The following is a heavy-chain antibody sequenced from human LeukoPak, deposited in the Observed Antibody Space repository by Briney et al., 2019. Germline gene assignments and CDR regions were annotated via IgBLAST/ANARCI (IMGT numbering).Heavy chain of an antibody. CDR1: GFTVSTCS. V-gene: IGHV3-53*01. D-gene: IGHD2-2*02. Sequence: PGGSLRLSCAASGFTVSTCSMSWVRQAPGKGLEWVATFSSGGRTSYADSVKGRFTISRDTSQNTVFLQMNSLRDEDTALYYCASILYGWGQGTLVTVSS. CDR3: ASILYG. CDR2: FSSGGRT. J-gene: IGHJ4*02.